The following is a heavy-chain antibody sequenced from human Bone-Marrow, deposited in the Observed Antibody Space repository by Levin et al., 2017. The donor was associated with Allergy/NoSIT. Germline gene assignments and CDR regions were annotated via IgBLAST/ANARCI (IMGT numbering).Heavy chain of an antibody. Sequence: GESLKISCKASGYTFATDGINWVRQAPGQGLDWMGWISPDNGHTIYAEKFQGRVTLTTDTSTNTAHMEVKSLRSDDTAVYYCARDHGSILSKWFDPWGQGTLVIVSS. V-gene: IGHV1-18*01. CDR1: GYTFATDG. CDR3: ARDHGSILSKWFDP. J-gene: IGHJ5*02. CDR2: ISPDNGHT.